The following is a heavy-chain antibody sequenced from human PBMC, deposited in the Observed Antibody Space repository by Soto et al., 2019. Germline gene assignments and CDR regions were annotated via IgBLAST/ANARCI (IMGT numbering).Heavy chain of an antibody. CDR1: GYTFTGYY. V-gene: IGHV1-2*04. D-gene: IGHD5-12*01. CDR2: INPNSGGT. J-gene: IGHJ6*02. CDR3: ARVGGYDEGYYYGMDV. Sequence: ASVKVSCKASGYTFTGYYMHWVRQAPGQGLEWMGWINPNSGGTNYAQKFQGWVTMTRDTSISTAYMELSRLRSDDTAVYYCARVGGYDEGYYYGMDVWGQGTTVTVSS.